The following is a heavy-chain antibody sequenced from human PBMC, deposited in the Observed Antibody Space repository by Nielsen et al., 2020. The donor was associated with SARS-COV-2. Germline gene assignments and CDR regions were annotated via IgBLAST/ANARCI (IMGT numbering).Heavy chain of an antibody. CDR2: IYYSGST. J-gene: IGHJ6*03. Sequence: SCTVSGGSISSYYWSWIRQPPGKGLEWIGYIYYSGSTNYNPSLKSRVTISVDTSKNQFSLKLSSVTATDTAVYYCARAVYCSSTSCYRYYYYMDVWGKGTTVTVSS. V-gene: IGHV4-59*01. CDR3: ARAVYCSSTSCYRYYYYMDV. CDR1: GGSISSYY. D-gene: IGHD2-2*02.